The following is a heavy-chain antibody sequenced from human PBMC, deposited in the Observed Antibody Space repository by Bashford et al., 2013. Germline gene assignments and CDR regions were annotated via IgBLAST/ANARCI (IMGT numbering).Heavy chain of an antibody. J-gene: IGHJ4*02. D-gene: IGHD5-18*01. Sequence: SDDPRPSPALSLLASISSSNYYVGLDPPRPQGRGLEWIESIYYSGSTYYNPSLKSRVTISVDTSKNQFSLKLSSVTAADTALYYCARHLNVDTAMAWFDYWGQGTLVTVSS. CDR1: LASISSSNYY. CDR3: ARHLNVDTAMAWFDY. CDR2: IYYSGST. V-gene: IGHV4-39*01.